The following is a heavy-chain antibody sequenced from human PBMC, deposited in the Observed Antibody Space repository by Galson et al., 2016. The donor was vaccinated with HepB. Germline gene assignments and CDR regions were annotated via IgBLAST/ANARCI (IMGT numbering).Heavy chain of an antibody. V-gene: IGHV4-4*02. J-gene: IGHJ4*02. Sequence: SLRLSCATSGFTFTSFWMSWVRQPPGKGLEWIGEITPSGGTNYNPSLRSRVTISEDRSKNQFSLRLSSVTAADTAVYYCAAHPVDFSYWGQGMLVTVSS. CDR3: AAHPVDFSY. CDR2: ITPSGGT. CDR1: GFTFTSFW. D-gene: IGHD3/OR15-3a*01.